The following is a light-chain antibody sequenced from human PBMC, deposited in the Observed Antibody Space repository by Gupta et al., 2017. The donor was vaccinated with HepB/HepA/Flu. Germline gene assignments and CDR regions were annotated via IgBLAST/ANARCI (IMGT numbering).Light chain of an antibody. CDR2: AAS. J-gene: IGKJ2*01. CDR1: QGIRSY. CDR3: QQRNSYPHT. Sequence: IQIVDSPSFLSASVGDRFTITCRASQGIRSYFVWYQQKPGKGPKLLIYAASPLQSGVPSRSRGSGYVTDLTLTIRSLQPEHFATKYCQQRNSYPHTFGQGTKLEIK. V-gene: IGKV1-9*01.